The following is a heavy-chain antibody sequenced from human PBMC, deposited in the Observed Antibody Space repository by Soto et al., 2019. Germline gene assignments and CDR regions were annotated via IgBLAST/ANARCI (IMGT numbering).Heavy chain of an antibody. J-gene: IGHJ6*02. CDR2: ITTATGDT. CDR1: GYTFTSYA. V-gene: IGHV1-3*04. D-gene: IGHD5-12*01. CDR3: ARGLRVDSGYNSDAGRVYYYHGMDV. Sequence: QVLLVQSGTEVKKPGASVKLSCKASGYTFTSYAIHWVRQAPGQGLEWMGKITTATGDTRYSQNFEGRVTIASDTSATTASMELSSLTSEDTAVFYCARGLRVDSGYNSDAGRVYYYHGMDVWGQGTTVTVSS.